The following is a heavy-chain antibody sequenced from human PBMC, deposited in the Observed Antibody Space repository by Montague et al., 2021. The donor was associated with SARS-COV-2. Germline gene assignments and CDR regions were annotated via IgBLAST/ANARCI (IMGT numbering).Heavy chain of an antibody. V-gene: IGHV4-4*07. D-gene: IGHD2-15*01. CDR3: ARDYSHCSGGSCVFDY. Sequence: SETLSLTCTVSGGSISNYYWSWIRQPAGKGLEWIGRIYSSGSTNYNPSLKSRISMSVDTSKNQFSLKLSSVTAADTAIYYCARDYSHCSGGSCVFDYWGQGPRVTVPS. CDR2: IYSSGST. J-gene: IGHJ4*02. CDR1: GGSISNYY.